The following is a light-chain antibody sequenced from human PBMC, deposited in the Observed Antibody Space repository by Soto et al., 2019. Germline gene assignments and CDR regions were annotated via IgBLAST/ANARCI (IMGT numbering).Light chain of an antibody. CDR1: QSVSSN. V-gene: IGKV3-15*01. Sequence: EIVMTQSPATLSVSPGERATVSCRASQSVSSNLAWYQQKPGQAPRLLIYGASPRATGIPARFSGSGSGTEFTLTISSLEPEDFAVYYCQQRRNWPPITFGQGTRLEI. CDR3: QQRRNWPPIT. CDR2: GAS. J-gene: IGKJ5*01.